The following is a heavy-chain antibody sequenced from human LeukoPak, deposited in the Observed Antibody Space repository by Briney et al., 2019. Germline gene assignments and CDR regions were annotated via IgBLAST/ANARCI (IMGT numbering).Heavy chain of an antibody. J-gene: IGHJ5*02. CDR1: DGSITSYY. Sequence: PSETLSLTCDVSDGSITSYYWGWARQPPGKGLEYIGTVHYSGTTYFNPSLRGRLTMSVDTSKNQVSLKLNSVTAADTALYYCARAVDNCIDLWGQGFLVTVSS. V-gene: IGHV4-59*04. CDR2: VHYSGTT. D-gene: IGHD2-15*01. CDR3: ARAVDNCIDL.